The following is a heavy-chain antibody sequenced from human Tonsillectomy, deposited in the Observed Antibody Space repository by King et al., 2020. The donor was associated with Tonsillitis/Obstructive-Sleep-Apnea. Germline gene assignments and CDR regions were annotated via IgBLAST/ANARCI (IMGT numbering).Heavy chain of an antibody. J-gene: IGHJ5*01. Sequence: VQLVESGGGLVQPGGSLRLSCAASGFTFSHYYMAWVRQAPGKGLEWVANIKQDGSEQYYVDSVKGRFTISRDNAKNSVFLQLSSLRPEDSGISYCARDSRQFPEPGGYFDSWGQGALVTVS. CDR1: GFTFSHYY. V-gene: IGHV3-7*01. CDR2: IKQDGSEQ. CDR3: ARDSRQFPEPGGYFDS. D-gene: IGHD5-24*01.